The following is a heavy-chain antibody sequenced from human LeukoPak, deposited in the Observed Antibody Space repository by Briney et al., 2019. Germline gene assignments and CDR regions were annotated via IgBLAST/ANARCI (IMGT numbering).Heavy chain of an antibody. D-gene: IGHD2-2*01. CDR2: INHSGST. J-gene: IGHJ6*04. CDR3: ARGWNVVVPAAGAYYYGMDV. V-gene: IGHV4-34*01. CDR1: GGSFSGYY. Sequence: SETLSLTCAVYGGSFSGYYWSWIRQPPGKGLEWIGEINHSGSTNYNPSLKSRVTISVDTSKNQFSLKLSSVTAADTAVYYCARGWNVVVPAAGAYYYGMDVWCKGTTVTVSS.